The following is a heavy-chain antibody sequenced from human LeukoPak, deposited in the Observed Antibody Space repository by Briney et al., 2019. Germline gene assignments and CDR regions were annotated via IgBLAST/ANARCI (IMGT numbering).Heavy chain of an antibody. J-gene: IGHJ4*02. V-gene: IGHV4-59*01. CDR2: IYYSGST. CDR1: GGSISGYY. D-gene: IGHD3-10*01. Sequence: SETLSLTCTVSGGSISGYYWSWIRQPPGKGLEWIAYIYYSGSTNYNPSLRSRVTISVDTSKNQFSLKLSSVTAAETAVYYCARHHYYGSGTFDYWGQGTLVTVSS. CDR3: ARHHYYGSGTFDY.